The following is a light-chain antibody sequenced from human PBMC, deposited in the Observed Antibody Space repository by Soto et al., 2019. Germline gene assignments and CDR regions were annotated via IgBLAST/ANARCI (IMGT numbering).Light chain of an antibody. CDR2: GAS. CDR1: QSVSSD. CDR3: QQYNDWPLT. Sequence: EIVMTQSPATLSVSPGERATLSCRASQSVSSDLAWYQHKPGQAPRLLIYGASTRATGIPARFSGSVSGTEFTLTISSLQSEDFAVYHCQQYNDWPLTFGGVTKVEI. V-gene: IGKV3D-15*01. J-gene: IGKJ4*01.